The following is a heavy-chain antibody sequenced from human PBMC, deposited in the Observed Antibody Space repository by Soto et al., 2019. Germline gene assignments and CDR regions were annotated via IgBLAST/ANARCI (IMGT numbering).Heavy chain of an antibody. CDR1: GGSVTNSSYY. Sequence: SETLSLTCTVSGGSVTNSSYYWGWIRQSQGKGQEGIGRVNDRGRSDSKSSDKRLVTISVDTSKNLFSLSLNSVTAADTAVYFCVSQRSTVPTHAYFDYWGPGALVTVSS. CDR2: VNDRGRS. CDR3: VSQRSTVPTHAYFDY. V-gene: IGHV4-39*01. J-gene: IGHJ4*02.